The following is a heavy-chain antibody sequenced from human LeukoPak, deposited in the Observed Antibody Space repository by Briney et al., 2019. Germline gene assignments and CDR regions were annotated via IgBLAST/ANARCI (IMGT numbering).Heavy chain of an antibody. J-gene: IGHJ4*02. V-gene: IGHV1-2*02. Sequence: ASVKVFCKASGYTFTGYYMHWVRQAPGQGLEWMGWINPNSGGTNYAQKFQGRVTMTRDTSISTAYMELSRLRSDDTAVYYCARSSNPDIVVVPAAIAFDYWGQGTLVTVSS. D-gene: IGHD2-2*01. CDR1: GYTFTGYY. CDR3: ARSSNPDIVVVPAAIAFDY. CDR2: INPNSGGT.